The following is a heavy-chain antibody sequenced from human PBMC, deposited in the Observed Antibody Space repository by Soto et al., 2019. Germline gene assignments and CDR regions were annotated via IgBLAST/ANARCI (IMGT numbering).Heavy chain of an antibody. CDR3: AREVASYDRSGFFDY. J-gene: IGHJ4*02. Sequence: PGGSLRLSCVASGFTFRSYAFSWVRQAPGKGLEWVAGIGAGDGGTYYADSVKGRFTISRDNSKNTLYLQMHSLRADDTAVYYCAREVASYDRSGFFDYWGQGALVTVSS. CDR2: IGAGDGGT. D-gene: IGHD3-22*01. CDR1: GFTFRSYA. V-gene: IGHV3-23*01.